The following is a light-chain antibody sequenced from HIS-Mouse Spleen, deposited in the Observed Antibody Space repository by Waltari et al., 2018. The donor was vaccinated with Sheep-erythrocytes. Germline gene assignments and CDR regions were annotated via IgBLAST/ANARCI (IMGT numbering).Light chain of an antibody. J-gene: IGLJ2*01. Sequence: QSALTQPRSVSGSPGQSVTISCTGTSRDVGGYNYVSWYQQHPGKAPKRMIYDVSKRPSGVPDRFSGSKSGNTASLTISGLQAEDEADYYCCSYAGSYTFVVFGGGTKLTVL. CDR2: DVS. CDR1: SRDVGGYNY. CDR3: CSYAGSYTFVV. V-gene: IGLV2-11*01.